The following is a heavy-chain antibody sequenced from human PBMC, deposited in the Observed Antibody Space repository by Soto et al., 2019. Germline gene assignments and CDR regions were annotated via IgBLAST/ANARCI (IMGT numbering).Heavy chain of an antibody. V-gene: IGHV4-31*03. CDR1: GGSISSGAYY. Sequence: PSETLSLTCTVSGGSISSGAYYWSWIRQHPGKGLEWIGYIYYSGYTYYNPSLKSRVIISVDTSKNQFYLKLSSVTAADTAMYFCARMDCSTTSCNYYYGMDVWGQGTTVTVSS. CDR2: IYYSGYT. CDR3: ARMDCSTTSCNYYYGMDV. J-gene: IGHJ6*02. D-gene: IGHD2-2*01.